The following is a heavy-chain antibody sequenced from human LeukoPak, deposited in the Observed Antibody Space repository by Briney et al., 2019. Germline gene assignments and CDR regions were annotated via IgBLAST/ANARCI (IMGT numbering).Heavy chain of an antibody. CDR3: ATDQYSSGWSFDY. V-gene: IGHV3-64*04. Sequence: GGSLRLSCSASGFTFSTYAMHWVRQAPGKGLEYVSAINTNGDSTYNADSVQGRFTISRDNSKNTLYLQMNSLSAEDTAVYYCATDQYSSGWSFDYWGQGTLVTVSS. CDR1: GFTFSTYA. D-gene: IGHD6-19*01. J-gene: IGHJ4*02. CDR2: INTNGDST.